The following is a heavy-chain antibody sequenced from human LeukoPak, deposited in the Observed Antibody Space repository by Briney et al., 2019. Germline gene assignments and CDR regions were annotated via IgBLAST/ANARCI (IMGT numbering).Heavy chain of an antibody. D-gene: IGHD3-9*01. CDR3: ARANILSGYYTSYYYGMDV. CDR1: GGTFSSYA. J-gene: IGHJ6*02. CDR2: IIPIFGTA. Sequence: SVKVSCKASGGTFSSYAISWVRQAPGQGLEWMGGIIPIFGTANYAQKFQGRVTITADESTSTAYMELSSLRSEDTAVYYCARANILSGYYTSYYYGMDVWGQGTTVTVSS. V-gene: IGHV1-69*13.